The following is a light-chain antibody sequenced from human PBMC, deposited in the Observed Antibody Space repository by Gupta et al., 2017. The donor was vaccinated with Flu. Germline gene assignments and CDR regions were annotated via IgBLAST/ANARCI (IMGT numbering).Light chain of an antibody. V-gene: IGLV3-19*01. CDR3: NSRDSTDGHQGV. CDR2: ARN. CDR1: SLRNSY. Sequence: QTVRMTCRGDSLRNSYASWYQQKQGQAPVLGIYARNVRRSGIPDRFSGSSSGNTASLNITGAQAEDEADDDCNSRDSTDGHQGVFGGGTKLTVL. J-gene: IGLJ3*02.